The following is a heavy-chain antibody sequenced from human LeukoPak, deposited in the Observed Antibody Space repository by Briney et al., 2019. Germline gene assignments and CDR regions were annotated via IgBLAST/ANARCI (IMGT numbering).Heavy chain of an antibody. CDR1: GGSISSYY. CDR3: ARQPISGSYWGYFDY. Sequence: PSETLSLTCTVSGGSISSYYWSWIRQPPGKGLEWIGYIYYSGSTNYNPSLKSRDTISVDTSKNQFSLKLSSVTAADTAVYYCARQPISGSYWGYFDYWGQGTLVTVSS. D-gene: IGHD1-26*01. J-gene: IGHJ4*02. V-gene: IGHV4-59*08. CDR2: IYYSGST.